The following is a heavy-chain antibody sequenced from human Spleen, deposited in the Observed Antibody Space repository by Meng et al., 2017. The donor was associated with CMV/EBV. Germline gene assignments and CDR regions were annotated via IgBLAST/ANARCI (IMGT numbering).Heavy chain of an antibody. CDR2: IYSGGTTT. J-gene: IGHJ5*02. Sequence: GESLKISCAASGFTFSTYAMTWVRQAPGKGLEWVSVIYSGGTTTYYADSVKGRFTISRDNSKNTLYLQMNSLRAEDTAVYYCAKTNNYAFDPWGQGTLVTVSS. V-gene: IGHV3-23*03. CDR3: AKTNNYAFDP. CDR1: GFTFSTYA. D-gene: IGHD4-11*01.